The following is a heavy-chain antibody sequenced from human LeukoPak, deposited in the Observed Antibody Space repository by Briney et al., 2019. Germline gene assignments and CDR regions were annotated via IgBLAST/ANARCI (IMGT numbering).Heavy chain of an antibody. J-gene: IGHJ4*02. CDR1: GFTFNNCG. CDR3: ANHAYHDSSGFPDS. V-gene: IGHV3-23*01. Sequence: GGSLRLSCAASGFTFNNCGMSWVRQAPGKGLEWVSSISDSATFTAYADSVKGRFSISRDNSKNTLYLHMNSLRAKGTAIYYCANHAYHDSSGFPDSWGQGALVTVSS. CDR2: ISDSATFT. D-gene: IGHD3-22*01.